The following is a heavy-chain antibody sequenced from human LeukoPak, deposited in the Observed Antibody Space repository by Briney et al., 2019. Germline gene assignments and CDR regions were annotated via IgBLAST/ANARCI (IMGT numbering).Heavy chain of an antibody. D-gene: IGHD3-10*01. CDR3: ARDNHFYGSGSYYPGFDY. CDR1: GFTFNNYA. CDR2: ISSSSSYI. V-gene: IGHV3-21*01. J-gene: IGHJ4*02. Sequence: PGGSLRLSCAASGFTFNNYAMNWVRQAPGKGLEWVSSISSSSSYIYYADSVKGRFTISRDNAKNSLYLQMNSLRAEDTAVYYCARDNHFYGSGSYYPGFDYWGQGTLVTVSS.